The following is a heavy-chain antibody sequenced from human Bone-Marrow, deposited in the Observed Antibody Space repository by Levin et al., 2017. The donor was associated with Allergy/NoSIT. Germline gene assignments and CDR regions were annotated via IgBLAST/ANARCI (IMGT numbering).Heavy chain of an antibody. Sequence: RTGGSLRLSCAVSGGSFNDLYWSWIRQSPGKGLEWIGEITHSGSTEYNPSLKSRVTISVDSSKKQFSLKVTSVTAADTGVYYCASQRCNNGGGCFGDDWFDSWGRGTLVTVSS. V-gene: IGHV4-34*01. J-gene: IGHJ5*01. CDR1: GGSFNDLY. CDR3: ASQRCNNGGGCFGDDWFDS. D-gene: IGHD2-8*01. CDR2: ITHSGST.